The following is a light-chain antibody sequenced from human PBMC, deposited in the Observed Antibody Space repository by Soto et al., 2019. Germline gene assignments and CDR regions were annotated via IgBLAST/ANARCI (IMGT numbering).Light chain of an antibody. CDR1: QGISDY. Sequence: GDRGTITFRASQGISDYLAWYQQKPGKVPKLLIYAASTLQSGVPSRFSGSGAGTDFTLTISSLQPEDIATYYCQKYNSAPLTFGGGTKVDI. J-gene: IGKJ4*01. CDR2: AAS. V-gene: IGKV1-27*01. CDR3: QKYNSAPLT.